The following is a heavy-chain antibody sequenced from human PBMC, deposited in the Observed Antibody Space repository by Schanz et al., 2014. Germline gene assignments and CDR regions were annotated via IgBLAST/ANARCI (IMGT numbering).Heavy chain of an antibody. Sequence: EVQVVESGGGLVQPGGSLRLSCAASRFTFSTYAMHWVRQAPGKGLEWVSSISSSSSYIYYADSVRGRFTISRDNAKSSVYLQMNSLRAEDTAVYYCARSGVDVWGQGTTVTVSS. CDR3: ARSGVDV. D-gene: IGHD3-10*01. J-gene: IGHJ6*02. CDR2: ISSSSSYI. V-gene: IGHV3-21*01. CDR1: RFTFSTYA.